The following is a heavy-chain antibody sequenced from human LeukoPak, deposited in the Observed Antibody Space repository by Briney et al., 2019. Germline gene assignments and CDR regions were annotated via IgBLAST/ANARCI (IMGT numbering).Heavy chain of an antibody. J-gene: IGHJ5*02. V-gene: IGHV1-69*01. CDR2: IIPIFGTA. Sequence: ASVKVSCKASGGTFSSYAISWVRQAPGQGLEWMGGIIPIFGTANYAQKFQGRVTITADESTSTAYMELSSLRSEDTAVYYCARDGLMDYGDYSWFDPWGQGTLVTVSS. D-gene: IGHD4-17*01. CDR1: GGTFSSYA. CDR3: ARDGLMDYGDYSWFDP.